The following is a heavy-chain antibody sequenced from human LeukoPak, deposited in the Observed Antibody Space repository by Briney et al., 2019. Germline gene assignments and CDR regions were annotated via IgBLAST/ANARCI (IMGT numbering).Heavy chain of an antibody. V-gene: IGHV3-15*01. CDR1: GFTFSNAW. D-gene: IGHD4-17*01. Sequence: GRSLRLSCAASGFTFSNAWMSWVRQAPRKGLEWVGRIKSKTDGGTTDYAAPVKGRFTISRDDSKNTLYLQMNSLKTEDTAVYYCTTLTTVTSAFQHWGQGTLVTVSS. CDR2: IKSKTDGGTT. CDR3: TTLTTVTSAFQH. J-gene: IGHJ1*01.